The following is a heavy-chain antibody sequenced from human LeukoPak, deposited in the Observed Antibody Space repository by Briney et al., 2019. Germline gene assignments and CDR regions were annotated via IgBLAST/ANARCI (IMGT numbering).Heavy chain of an antibody. J-gene: IGHJ4*02. D-gene: IGHD4-17*01. Sequence: ASVKVSCKASGGTFSSYAISWVRQAPGQGLEWMGGIIPIFGTANYAQKFQGRVTITADESTSTAYMELSSLRSEDTAVYYCARDRPNDYGFDYWGQGTLVTVSS. CDR1: GGTFSSYA. V-gene: IGHV1-69*13. CDR2: IIPIFGTA. CDR3: ARDRPNDYGFDY.